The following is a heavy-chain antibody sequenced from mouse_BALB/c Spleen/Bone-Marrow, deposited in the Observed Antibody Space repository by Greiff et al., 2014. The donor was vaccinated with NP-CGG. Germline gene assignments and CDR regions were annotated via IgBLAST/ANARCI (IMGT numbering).Heavy chain of an antibody. CDR1: GFNIKDTY. Sequence: VQLQQSGAELVKPGASVKLSCTASGFNIKDTYMHRVKQRPEQGLEWIGRIDPANGNTKYDPKFQGEATITADTSSNTAYLQLSSLTSEDTAVYYCARYYYGSSYFDYWGQGTTLTVSS. V-gene: IGHV14-3*02. CDR2: IDPANGNT. J-gene: IGHJ2*01. D-gene: IGHD1-1*01. CDR3: ARYYYGSSYFDY.